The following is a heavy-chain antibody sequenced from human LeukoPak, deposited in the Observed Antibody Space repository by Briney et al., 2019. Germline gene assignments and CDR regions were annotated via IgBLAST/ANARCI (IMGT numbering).Heavy chain of an antibody. CDR3: VKDPHYYGSGSYPTLGY. V-gene: IGHV3-64D*06. D-gene: IGHD3-10*01. J-gene: IGHJ4*02. CDR2: ISSNGGST. Sequence: GGSLRLSCSASGFTFSSYAMHWVRQAPGKGLEYVSAISSNGGSTYYADSVKGRFTISGDNSKNTLYLQMSSLRAEDTAVYYCVKDPHYYGSGSYPTLGYWGQGTLVTVSS. CDR1: GFTFSSYA.